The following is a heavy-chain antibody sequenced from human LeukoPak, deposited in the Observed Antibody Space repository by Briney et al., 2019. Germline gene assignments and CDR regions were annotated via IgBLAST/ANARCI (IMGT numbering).Heavy chain of an antibody. CDR2: ISSDGSIT. V-gene: IGHV3-74*01. J-gene: IGHJ4*02. Sequence: PGGSLRLSCAASGFTFSNYWMHWVRQAPGKGLVWVSRISSDGSITSYADSVKGRFTISRDNAKNTLYLQVNSLRAEDTAVYYCAKSRWATAGTDYWGQGTLVTVSS. CDR3: AKSRWATAGTDY. CDR1: GFTFSNYW. D-gene: IGHD6-13*01.